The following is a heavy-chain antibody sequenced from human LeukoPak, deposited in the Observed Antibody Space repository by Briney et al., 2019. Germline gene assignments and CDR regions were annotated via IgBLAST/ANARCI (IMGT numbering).Heavy chain of an antibody. CDR2: MNPYSGNT. D-gene: IGHD1-1*01. CDR1: GYTFTSYD. J-gene: IGHJ4*02. V-gene: IGHV1-8*01. CDR3: ARGYSPTLRTTGNDY. Sequence: GASVKVSCKASGYTFTSYDINWVRQATGQGLEWMGWMNPYSGNTGYAQKFQGRVTMTRDTSINTAYLEFYSLRSEDTAVYYCARGYSPTLRTTGNDYWGQGTLVTVSS.